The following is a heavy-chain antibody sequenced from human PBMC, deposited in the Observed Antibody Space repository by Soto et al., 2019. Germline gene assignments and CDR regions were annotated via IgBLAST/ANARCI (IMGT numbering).Heavy chain of an antibody. CDR2: ISYDGSNK. V-gene: IGHV3-30*18. Sequence: GGSLRLSCAASGFTFSSYGMHWVRQAPGKGLEWVAVISYDGSNKYYADSVKGRFTISRDNSKNTLYLQMNSLRAEDTAVYYCAKTQYSGSMSYGMDVWGQGTTVTVSS. D-gene: IGHD1-26*01. CDR3: AKTQYSGSMSYGMDV. CDR1: GFTFSSYG. J-gene: IGHJ6*02.